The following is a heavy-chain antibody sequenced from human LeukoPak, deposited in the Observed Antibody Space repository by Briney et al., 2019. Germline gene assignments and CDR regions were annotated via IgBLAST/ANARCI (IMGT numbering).Heavy chain of an antibody. CDR3: AKGSDGYKFYQYHYMDV. D-gene: IGHD5-24*01. CDR1: GFTFSSYG. J-gene: IGHJ6*03. V-gene: IGHV3-30*02. Sequence: GRSLRLSCAAAGFTFSSYGIHWVRQAPGRGRGWGAFIRNDGNNTYYADSVKGRFTISRDNSKNKLYLQMNSLRAEDTVVYYCAKGSDGYKFYQYHYMDVWGKGTTVTISS. CDR2: IRNDGNNT.